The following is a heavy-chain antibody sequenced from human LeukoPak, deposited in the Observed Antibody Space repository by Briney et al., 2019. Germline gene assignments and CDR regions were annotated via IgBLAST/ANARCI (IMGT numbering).Heavy chain of an antibody. J-gene: IGHJ3*02. Sequence: ASVKVSCKASGYTFTSYAMHWVRQAPGQRLEWMGWINAGNGNTKCSPEFQGRVTITRDTSASTAYMELSSLRSEDMAVYYCARDVGATMGGAFDIWGQGTMVTVSS. D-gene: IGHD1-26*01. CDR1: GYTFTSYA. CDR2: INAGNGNT. V-gene: IGHV1-3*03. CDR3: ARDVGATMGGAFDI.